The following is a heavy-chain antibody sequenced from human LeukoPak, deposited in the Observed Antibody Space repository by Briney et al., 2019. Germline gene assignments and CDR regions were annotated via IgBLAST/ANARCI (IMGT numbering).Heavy chain of an antibody. J-gene: IGHJ4*02. CDR2: IYSGGST. D-gene: IGHD3-22*01. Sequence: PGGSLRLSCAASGFTVSSNHMSWVRQAPGKGLEWVSVIYSGGSTYYANSVKGRFTISRDNSKNTLYLQMNSLRAEDTAVYYCARDQYYYDSSGYYWQDYWGQGTLVTVSS. V-gene: IGHV3-66*02. CDR1: GFTVSSNH. CDR3: ARDQYYYDSSGYYWQDY.